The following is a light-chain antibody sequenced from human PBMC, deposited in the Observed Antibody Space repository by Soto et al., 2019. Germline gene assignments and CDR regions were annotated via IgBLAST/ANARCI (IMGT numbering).Light chain of an antibody. Sequence: EIVLTQSPGTLSLSPGEGATLSCRASQSVSSSYLAWYQQKPGQAPRLLIYGASSRATGIPDRFSGSGSGTDFTFTISILEPEDFAVYYCQQYGSSSWTFGQGTKVDIK. CDR1: QSVSSSY. V-gene: IGKV3-20*01. CDR2: GAS. J-gene: IGKJ1*01. CDR3: QQYGSSSWT.